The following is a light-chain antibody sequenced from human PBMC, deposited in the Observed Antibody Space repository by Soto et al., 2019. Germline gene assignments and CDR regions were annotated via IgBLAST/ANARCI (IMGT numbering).Light chain of an antibody. Sequence: QSALTQPASVSGSPGQSITISCTGTSSDVGGYNYVSWYQQHPGKAPKLMIYEVSNRPSGVSNRFSGSKSGNTASLTISGLQAGDETDYYCRSYTSSSTRVFGGGTKLTVL. CDR1: SSDVGGYNY. J-gene: IGLJ3*02. CDR2: EVS. V-gene: IGLV2-14*01. CDR3: RSYTSSSTRV.